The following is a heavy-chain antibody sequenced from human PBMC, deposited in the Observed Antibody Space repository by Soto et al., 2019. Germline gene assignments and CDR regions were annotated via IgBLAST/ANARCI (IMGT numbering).Heavy chain of an antibody. J-gene: IGHJ3*02. V-gene: IGHV4-59*01. CDR2: IYYSGST. CDR3: ARRWSSFRVGDDAFDI. Sequence: QVQLQESGPGLVKPSETLSLTCTVSGGSISSYYWSWIRQPPGKGLEWIGYIYYSGSTNYNPSLKSRVTISVDTSKNQFSLKLSSVTAADTAVYYCARRWSSFRVGDDAFDIWGQGTMVTVSS. D-gene: IGHD3-10*01. CDR1: GGSISSYY.